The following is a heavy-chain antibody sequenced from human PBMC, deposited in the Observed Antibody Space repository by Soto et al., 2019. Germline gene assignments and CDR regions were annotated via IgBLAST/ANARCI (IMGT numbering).Heavy chain of an antibody. V-gene: IGHV3-30*18. CDR1: GFTFSSSG. Sequence: QVQLVESGGGVVQPGRSLRLSCAASGFTFSSSGMHWVRQAPGKGLEWGAVISYDGSNKFYADSVKGRFTISRDNFRNTLYLQMNSLRAEDTAVYYCAKEFHSWNYFDYWGQGTLVTVSS. J-gene: IGHJ4*02. CDR2: ISYDGSNK. D-gene: IGHD1-20*01. CDR3: AKEFHSWNYFDY.